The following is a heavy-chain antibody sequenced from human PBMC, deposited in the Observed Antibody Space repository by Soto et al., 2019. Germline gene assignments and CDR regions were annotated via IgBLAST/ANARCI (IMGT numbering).Heavy chain of an antibody. CDR3: AVGGRQWLVTSDFNY. D-gene: IGHD6-19*01. V-gene: IGHV3-30*03. Sequence: VQLVESGGGVVQPGRSLRLSCAASGFTFSDYAMHWVRQAPGKGLEWVAVVSHDGRNTHYADSVKGRFTISRDSSKNTVLLEMTSLRAEETAVYYCAVGGRQWLVTSDFNYWGQGALVSVSS. J-gene: IGHJ4*02. CDR2: VSHDGRNT. CDR1: GFTFSDYA.